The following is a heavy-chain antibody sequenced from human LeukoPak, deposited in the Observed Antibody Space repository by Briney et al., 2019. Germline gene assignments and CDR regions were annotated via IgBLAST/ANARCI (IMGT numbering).Heavy chain of an antibody. CDR2: ISSNGGST. Sequence: PGGSLRLSCAASGFTFSSYAMHWVRQAPGKGLEYVSAISSNGGSTYYANSVKGRFTISRDNSKNTLYLQMGSLRAEDMAVYYCARDQHVYGDSGGYFDYWGQGTLVTVSS. V-gene: IGHV3-64*01. CDR1: GFTFSSYA. D-gene: IGHD4-17*01. J-gene: IGHJ4*02. CDR3: ARDQHVYGDSGGYFDY.